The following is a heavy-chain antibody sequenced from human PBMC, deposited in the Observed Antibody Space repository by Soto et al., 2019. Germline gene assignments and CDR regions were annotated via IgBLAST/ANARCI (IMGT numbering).Heavy chain of an antibody. Sequence: PGESLKISCKGSGYSFTSYWISWVRQMPGKGLEWMGRIDPSDSYTNYSPSFQGHVTISADKSISTAYLQWSSLKASDTAMYYRAVKRRNYYYDSSGYYSHDAFDIWGQGTVVTVSS. J-gene: IGHJ3*02. CDR2: IDPSDSYT. V-gene: IGHV5-10-1*01. CDR1: GYSFTSYW. CDR3: AVKRRNYYYDSSGYYSHDAFDI. D-gene: IGHD3-22*01.